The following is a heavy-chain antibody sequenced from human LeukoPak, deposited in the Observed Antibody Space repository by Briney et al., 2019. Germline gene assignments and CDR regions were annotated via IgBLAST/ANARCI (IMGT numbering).Heavy chain of an antibody. CDR1: GGSFSSYA. J-gene: IGHJ4*02. CDR2: IIPILGIA. D-gene: IGHD6-6*01. Sequence: PGKVSGKASGGSFSSYAISWVRQAPGQGLEWMGRIIPILGIANYAQKFQGRVTSTAGKSTSTAYMELSSLRSEATAVYFCARDRAPNGAAPDYGDQGPLATLPS. CDR3: ARDRAPNGAAPDY. V-gene: IGHV1-69*04.